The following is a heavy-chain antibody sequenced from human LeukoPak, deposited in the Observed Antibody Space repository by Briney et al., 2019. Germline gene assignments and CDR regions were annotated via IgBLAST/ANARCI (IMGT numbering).Heavy chain of an antibody. CDR1: GGTFSSYA. CDR3: AREGEIKRWLQSYYYGMDV. CDR2: IIPILGIA. V-gene: IGHV1-69*04. J-gene: IGHJ6*02. D-gene: IGHD5-24*01. Sequence: ASVKVSCKASGGTFSSYAVSWVRQAPGQGLEWMGRIIPILGIANYAQKFQGRVTITADKSTSTAYMELSSLRSEDTAVYYCAREGEIKRWLQSYYYGMDVWGQGTTVTVSS.